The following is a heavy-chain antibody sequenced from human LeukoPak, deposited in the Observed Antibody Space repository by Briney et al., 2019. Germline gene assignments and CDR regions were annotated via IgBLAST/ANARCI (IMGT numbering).Heavy chain of an antibody. D-gene: IGHD2-15*01. Sequence: KPSETLSLTCAVYGGSFSGYYWSWIRQPPGKGLEWIGEINHSGSTNYNPSLKSRVTISVDTSKNQFSLKLSSVTAADTAVYYCARGDIVVVVAATPGAHYFDYWGQGTLVTVSS. J-gene: IGHJ4*02. CDR3: ARGDIVVVVAATPGAHYFDY. V-gene: IGHV4-34*01. CDR2: INHSGST. CDR1: GGSFSGYY.